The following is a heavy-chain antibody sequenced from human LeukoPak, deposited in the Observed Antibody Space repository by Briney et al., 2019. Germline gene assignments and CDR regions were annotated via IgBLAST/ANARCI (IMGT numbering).Heavy chain of an antibody. Sequence: RASVKVSCKASGYTFTSYYMHWLRQAPGQGLEWMGIINPSGGSTSYAQKFQGRVTMTRDTSTSTVYMELSSLRSEDTAVYYCARDRAGSYESYDAFDIWGQGTMVTVSS. CDR2: INPSGGST. D-gene: IGHD1-26*01. CDR3: ARDRAGSYESYDAFDI. CDR1: GYTFTSYY. V-gene: IGHV1-46*01. J-gene: IGHJ3*02.